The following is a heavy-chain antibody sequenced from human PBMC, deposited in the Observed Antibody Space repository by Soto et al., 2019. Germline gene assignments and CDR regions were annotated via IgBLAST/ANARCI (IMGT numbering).Heavy chain of an antibody. CDR2: IWYDGSNK. CDR3: ARDVGDRWYFDL. V-gene: IGHV3-33*01. Sequence: QVQLVESGAGVVQPGRSLRLSCAASGFTFSSYGMHWVRQAPGKGLEWVAVIWYDGSNKYYADSVKGRFTISRDNSKNTLYLQMNSLRAEDTAVYYCARDVGDRWYFDLWGRGTLVTVSS. D-gene: IGHD3-10*01. J-gene: IGHJ2*01. CDR1: GFTFSSYG.